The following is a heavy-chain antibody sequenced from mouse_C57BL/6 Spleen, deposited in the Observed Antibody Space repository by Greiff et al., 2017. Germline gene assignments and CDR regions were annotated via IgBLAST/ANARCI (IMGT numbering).Heavy chain of an antibody. V-gene: IGHV8-8*01. D-gene: IGHD2-14*01. CDR2: IWWGDDK. CDR1: GFSLSTFGMG. J-gene: IGHJ4*01. Sequence: QVTLKVSGPGILQPSQTLSLTCSFSGFSLSTFGMGVGWIRPPSGKGLDWLAHIWWGDDKYYNPALKSRLTISKDTSKNHVFLKIDNVDTAATATYDGARISGYDGTPYAMDYWGQGTSVTVSS. CDR3: ARISGYDGTPYAMDY.